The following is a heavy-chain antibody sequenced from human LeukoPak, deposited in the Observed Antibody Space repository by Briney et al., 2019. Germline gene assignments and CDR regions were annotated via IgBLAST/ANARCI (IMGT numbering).Heavy chain of an antibody. V-gene: IGHV3-11*04. CDR3: ARGVRGYSYGSRFDY. Sequence: KTGGSLRLSCAASGFNFNDYYMSWIRQAPGEGLEWVSYIGSSGGTIYYADSVKGRFTISRDNAKNSLYLQMNSLRDEDTAVYYCARGVRGYSYGSRFDYWGQGTLVTVSS. CDR2: IGSSGGTI. D-gene: IGHD5-18*01. J-gene: IGHJ4*02. CDR1: GFNFNDYY.